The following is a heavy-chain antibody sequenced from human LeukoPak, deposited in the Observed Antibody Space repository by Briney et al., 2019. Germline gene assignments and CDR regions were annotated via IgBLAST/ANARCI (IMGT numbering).Heavy chain of an antibody. CDR3: ARVITVAGNPDYFQH. D-gene: IGHD6-13*01. V-gene: IGHV3-7*01. J-gene: IGHJ1*01. CDR2: IKQDGSEK. CDR1: GFTFSSYW. Sequence: GGSLRLSCAASGFTFSSYWMSWVRQAPGKGLEWVANIKQDGSEKYYVDSVKGRFTISRGNAKNSLYLQMNSLRAEDTAVYYCARVITVAGNPDYFQHWGQGTLVTLSS.